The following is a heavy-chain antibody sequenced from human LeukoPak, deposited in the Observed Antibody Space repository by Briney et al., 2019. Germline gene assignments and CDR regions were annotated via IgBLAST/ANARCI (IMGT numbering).Heavy chain of an antibody. D-gene: IGHD1-1*01. J-gene: IGHJ4*02. Sequence: GESLKISCKGSGYSFTSYWISWVRQMPGKGLEWMGRIDPSDSYTNYSPSFQGHVTISADKSINTAYLQWSSLKASDTAMYYCARQDEGTSAYWGQGTLVTVSS. CDR1: GYSFTSYW. CDR3: ARQDEGTSAY. V-gene: IGHV5-10-1*01. CDR2: IDPSDSYT.